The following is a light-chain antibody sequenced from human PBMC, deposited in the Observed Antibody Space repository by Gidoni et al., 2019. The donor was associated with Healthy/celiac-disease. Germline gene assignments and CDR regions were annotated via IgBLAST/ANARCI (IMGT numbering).Light chain of an antibody. Sequence: EIVMTQSPATLSVSPGERATLPCRASQSVSSNLAWYQQKPGQAPRLLIYGASTRATGIPARFSGSGSGTEFTLTISSLQSEDFAVYYCQQYNKGLTFGGGTKVEIK. CDR2: GAS. CDR1: QSVSSN. CDR3: QQYNKGLT. J-gene: IGKJ4*01. V-gene: IGKV3-15*01.